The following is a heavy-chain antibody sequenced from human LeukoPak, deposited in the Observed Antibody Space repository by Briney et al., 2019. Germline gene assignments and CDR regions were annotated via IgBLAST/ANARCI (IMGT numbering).Heavy chain of an antibody. CDR2: ISGSGGST. CDR3: AKDSLNLGSNEIAARQSGDY. Sequence: GGSLRLSCAASGFTFSSYGMHWVRQAPGKGLEWVSAISGSGGSTYYADSVKGRFTISRDNSKNTLYLQMNSLRAEDTAVYYCAKDSLNLGSNEIAARQSGDYWGQGTLVTVSS. CDR1: GFTFSSYG. D-gene: IGHD6-6*01. J-gene: IGHJ4*02. V-gene: IGHV3-23*01.